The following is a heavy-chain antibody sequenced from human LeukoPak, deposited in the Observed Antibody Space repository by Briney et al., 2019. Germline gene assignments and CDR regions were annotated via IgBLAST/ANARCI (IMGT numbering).Heavy chain of an antibody. Sequence: GGPLRLSCSASGFTFSSYAMHWVRQAPGKGLEYVSAISSNGGSTYYPDSVKGRFTISRDNSKSTLYLQMSSLRTEDTAVYYCVKGPRSYCSGGSCYEDWGQGTLVTVSS. CDR1: GFTFSSYA. CDR2: ISSNGGST. V-gene: IGHV3-64D*09. J-gene: IGHJ4*02. D-gene: IGHD2-15*01. CDR3: VKGPRSYCSGGSCYED.